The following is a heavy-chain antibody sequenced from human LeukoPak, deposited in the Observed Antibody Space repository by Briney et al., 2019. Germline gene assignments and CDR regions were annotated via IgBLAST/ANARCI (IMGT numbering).Heavy chain of an antibody. CDR2: IYTSGST. CDR3: ARHMYSGTRRFYFDY. Sequence: SETLSLTCTVSGGSISSYYWSWIRQPAGKGLEWIGRIYTSGSTNYNPSLKSRVTMSVDTSKNQFSLKLSSVTAADTAVYYCARHMYSGTRRFYFDYWGQGTLVTVSS. CDR1: GGSISSYY. V-gene: IGHV4-4*07. J-gene: IGHJ4*02. D-gene: IGHD1-26*01.